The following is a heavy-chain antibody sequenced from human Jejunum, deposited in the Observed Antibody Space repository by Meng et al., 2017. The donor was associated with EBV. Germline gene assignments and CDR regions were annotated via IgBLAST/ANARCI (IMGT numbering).Heavy chain of an antibody. CDR3: ARAVVGSTSLDY. V-gene: IGHV7-4-1*02. D-gene: IGHD1-26*01. CDR1: GYTFTNYA. J-gene: IGHJ4*02. Sequence: QVQLVQSGSELRKPGASVKMSCKTSGYTFTNYAMNWVRQAPGQGLEWMAWINTKTGNPAYAQGFTGRFVFSLDMSVTTIYLQISSLEAEDTAIYYCARAVVGSTSLDYWGQGTLVTVSS. CDR2: INTKTGNP.